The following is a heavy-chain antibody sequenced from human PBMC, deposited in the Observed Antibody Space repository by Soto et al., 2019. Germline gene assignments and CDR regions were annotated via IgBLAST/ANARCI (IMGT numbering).Heavy chain of an antibody. J-gene: IGHJ4*02. D-gene: IGHD4-17*01. Sequence: PGGSLRLSCAASGFGFSTHALSWVRQAPGKGLEWLSSITNTGITTHYADSVKGRFTISRENSRNTLHLQMNNLRVDDTAVYYCAKGFDYGDTNHIDHWGQGTLVTVSS. V-gene: IGHV3-23*01. CDR3: AKGFDYGDTNHIDH. CDR1: GFGFSTHA. CDR2: ITNTGITT.